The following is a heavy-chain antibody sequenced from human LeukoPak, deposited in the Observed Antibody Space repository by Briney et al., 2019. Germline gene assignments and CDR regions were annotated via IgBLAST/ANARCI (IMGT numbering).Heavy chain of an antibody. CDR2: IRGSGGST. CDR3: AKTPLVIVATTTTFDY. V-gene: IGHV3-23*01. Sequence: PGGSLRLSCAASGFSFSSYAMSWVRQAPGKGLEWVSAIRGSGGSTYYADSVKGRFTISRDNSKNTLYVQMNSLRAEDTAVYYCAKTPLVIVATTTTFDYWGQGTLVTVSS. J-gene: IGHJ4*02. D-gene: IGHD5-12*01. CDR1: GFSFSSYA.